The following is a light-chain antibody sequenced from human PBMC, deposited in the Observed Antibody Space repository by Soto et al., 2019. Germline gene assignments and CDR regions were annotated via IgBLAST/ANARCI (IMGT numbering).Light chain of an antibody. Sequence: EIVMTQSPATLSVSPGERATLSCRASQSVSSNLAWYQQKPGQAPRILIYGASTRATVIPARFSGSGSGTEFTLTISSLQSEDFAVYYCQQYNNWPRTFGQGTQVEIK. CDR1: QSVSSN. CDR3: QQYNNWPRT. V-gene: IGKV3-15*01. CDR2: GAS. J-gene: IGKJ1*01.